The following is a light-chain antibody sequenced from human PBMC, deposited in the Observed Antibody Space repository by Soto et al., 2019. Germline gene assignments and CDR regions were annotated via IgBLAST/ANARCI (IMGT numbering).Light chain of an antibody. CDR3: QSFDASLTTPV. CDR1: SSNLGADYD. Sequence: QLVLTQPPSVSATPGQRVSISCTGTSSNLGADYDVHWYQQLPGTAPRLLIFGNNNRPSGVPDRFSGSKSGTSASLAITGLQAEDEGVYFCQSFDASLTTPVFGAGTKLTVL. J-gene: IGLJ2*01. CDR2: GNN. V-gene: IGLV1-40*01.